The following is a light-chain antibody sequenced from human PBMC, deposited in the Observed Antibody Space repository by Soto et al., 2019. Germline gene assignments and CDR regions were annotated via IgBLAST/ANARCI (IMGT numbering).Light chain of an antibody. J-gene: IGLJ3*02. CDR1: TGGVTSGHY. CDR3: LLDYNNVRG. Sequence: QAVVTQEPSLTVSPGGTVTLTCGSSTGGVTSGHYPYWFQRKPGQAPRTLIYDISVRHSWTPARFSGSLLGGKAALTLSGAQPEDEADDYCLLDYNNVRGFGGGTKLTVL. V-gene: IGLV7-46*01. CDR2: DIS.